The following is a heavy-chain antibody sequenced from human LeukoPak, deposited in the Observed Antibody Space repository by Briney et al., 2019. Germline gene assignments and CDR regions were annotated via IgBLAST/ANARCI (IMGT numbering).Heavy chain of an antibody. J-gene: IGHJ6*03. D-gene: IGHD1-26*01. Sequence: GSLRLSCAASGFTFSSYGMNWVRQPPGKGLEWIGEINHSGSTNYNPSLKSRVTISVDTSKNQFSLKLSSVTAADTAVYYCARASGSYSYPRYYYMDVWGKGTTVTVSS. CDR1: GFTFSSYG. CDR3: ARASGSYSYPRYYYMDV. V-gene: IGHV4-34*01. CDR2: INHSGST.